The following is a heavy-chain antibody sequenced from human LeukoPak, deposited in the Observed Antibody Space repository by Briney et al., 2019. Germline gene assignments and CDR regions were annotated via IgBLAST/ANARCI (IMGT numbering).Heavy chain of an antibody. D-gene: IGHD1-1*01. CDR3: AVAHWNYYYSYMDV. CDR2: INPNSGGT. J-gene: IGHJ6*03. CDR1: GYTFTGYY. Sequence: ASVKVSCKASGYTFTGYYMHWVRQAPGQGLEWMGWINPNSGGTNYAQKFQGRVTMTRDTSISTAYMELSRLRSDDTAVYYCAVAHWNYYYSYMDVWGKGTTVTVSS. V-gene: IGHV1-2*02.